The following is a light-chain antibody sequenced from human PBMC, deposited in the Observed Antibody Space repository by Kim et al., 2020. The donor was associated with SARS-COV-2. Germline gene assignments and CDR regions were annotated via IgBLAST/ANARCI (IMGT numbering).Light chain of an antibody. Sequence: SSELTQDPSVSVALGQTVRITCQGDSLRSYYASWYQQRPGQAPRLVFFGKTKRPSGIPDRFSGSGSGNTSSLTITGAPADDEAVYYCNCRDRTGNHLVFG. V-gene: IGLV3-19*01. CDR1: SLRSYY. CDR3: NCRDRTGNHLV. CDR2: GKT. J-gene: IGLJ3*02.